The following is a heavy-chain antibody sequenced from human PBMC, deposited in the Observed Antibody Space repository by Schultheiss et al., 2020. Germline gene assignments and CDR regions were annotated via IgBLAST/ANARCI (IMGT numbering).Heavy chain of an antibody. J-gene: IGHJ4*02. Sequence: GSLRLSCAVYGGSFSGHYWSWIRQPPGKGLEWIGYVHYSGSTKYNPSLKSRVTISRDTSKNQFSLKLSSVTAADTAVYYCARRPSPSPAYYFDYWGQGTLVTVSS. CDR1: GGSFSGHY. V-gene: IGHV4-59*11. CDR2: VHYSGST. CDR3: ARRPSPSPAYYFDY.